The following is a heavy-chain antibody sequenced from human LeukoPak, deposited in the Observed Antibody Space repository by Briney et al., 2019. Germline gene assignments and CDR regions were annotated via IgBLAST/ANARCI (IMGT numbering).Heavy chain of an antibody. CDR2: ISYSGST. V-gene: IGHV4-59*12. D-gene: IGHD2-2*02. Sequence: PSETLSLTCTVSGGSISSYYWSWIRQPPGKGLEWIGYISYSGSTNYNSSLKSRVTISLDTSKNQFSLKLSSVTAADTAVYYCARDVPGCSSTSCYIADFFDYWGQGTLVTVSS. CDR1: GGSISSYY. CDR3: ARDVPGCSSTSCYIADFFDY. J-gene: IGHJ4*02.